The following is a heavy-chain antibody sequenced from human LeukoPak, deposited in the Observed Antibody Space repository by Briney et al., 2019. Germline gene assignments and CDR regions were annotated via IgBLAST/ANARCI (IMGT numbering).Heavy chain of an antibody. D-gene: IGHD7-27*01. V-gene: IGHV1-2*02. CDR2: INGKRGDT. CDR1: GFTFTDHY. J-gene: IGHJ4*02. CDR3: ARDHDWGVDY. Sequence: ASVTLSCKASGFTFTDHYMHWVRQAPGQGLEWMGWINGKRGDTNYAQKFQGRVNMTSATTISTFYKKLSRLTVDDTAVYYCARDHDWGVDYWGQGTLVTVSS.